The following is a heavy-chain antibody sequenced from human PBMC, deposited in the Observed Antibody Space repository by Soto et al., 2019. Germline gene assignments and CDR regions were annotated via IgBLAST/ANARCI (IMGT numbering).Heavy chain of an antibody. CDR1: GWSFSGYY. D-gene: IGHD2-2*01. Sequence: PLETLSLTCAFYGWSFSGYYLGWIRQPPGKGLEWVGGIFYTGTTYYSPSLKDRVTISVDTSKNSFSLNLTSVTAADTAVYFCARLVVVAPVANAWGQGTLVTVSS. J-gene: IGHJ5*02. CDR2: IFYTGTT. V-gene: IGHV4-34*12. CDR3: ARLVVVAPVANA.